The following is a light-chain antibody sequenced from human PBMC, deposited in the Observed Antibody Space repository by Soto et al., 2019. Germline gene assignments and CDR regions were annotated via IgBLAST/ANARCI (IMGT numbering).Light chain of an antibody. CDR1: QSISSW. CDR2: RAS. J-gene: IGKJ2*03. V-gene: IGKV1-5*03. Sequence: DIQMTQSPSTLSASVGDRVTITCRASQSISSWLAWYQQKPGEAPKLLIYRASILESGVPSRFSGSGSGTEFTLTINSLHPDDFATYYCQRYNWYPYSFGQGTKLEIK. CDR3: QRYNWYPYS.